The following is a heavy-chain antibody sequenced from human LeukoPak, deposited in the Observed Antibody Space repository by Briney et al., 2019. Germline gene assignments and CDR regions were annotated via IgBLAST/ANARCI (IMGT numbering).Heavy chain of an antibody. CDR1: GFTVSRNY. V-gene: IGHV3-23*01. J-gene: IGHJ4*02. Sequence: GXXLRLSCAASGFTVSRNYMSLVRQAPGRGREWVSAIRGSGGSTYYAGSVKGRLTISRDNSKKTMYMKKNRLRAEDTAVYYCAKDGDSSVYYYITYYFYYWGQGTLVTVSS. CDR2: IRGSGGST. CDR3: AKDGDSSVYYYITYYFYY. D-gene: IGHD3-22*01.